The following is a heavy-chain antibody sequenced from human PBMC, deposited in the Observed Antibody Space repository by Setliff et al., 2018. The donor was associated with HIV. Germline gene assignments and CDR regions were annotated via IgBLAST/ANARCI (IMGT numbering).Heavy chain of an antibody. CDR2: IFYTGST. V-gene: IGHV4-59*01. Sequence: SETLSLTCPVSGGSISSYYWTWLRQFPGKGLEWIGFIFYTGSTTYNPSLKSRVTISVDTSKNQFSLKLSSVTAADTAVYYCARATYTTLFGVLMGGGLQYWGPGTLVTVSS. D-gene: IGHD3-3*01. CDR1: GGSISSYY. CDR3: ARATYTTLFGVLMGGGLQY. J-gene: IGHJ4*02.